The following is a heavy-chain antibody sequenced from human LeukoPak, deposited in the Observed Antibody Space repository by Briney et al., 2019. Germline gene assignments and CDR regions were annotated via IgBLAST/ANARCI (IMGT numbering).Heavy chain of an antibody. CDR1: GGTFSSYA. J-gene: IGHJ4*02. D-gene: IGHD6-19*01. V-gene: IGHV1-69*13. CDR2: IIPIFGTA. Sequence: GASVKVSCKASGGTFSSYAISWVRQAPGQGLEWMGGIIPIFGTANYAQKFQGRVTITADESTSTAYMELSSLRSEDTAVYYCASGGIAVAKTFDYWGQGTPVTVSS. CDR3: ASGGIAVAKTFDY.